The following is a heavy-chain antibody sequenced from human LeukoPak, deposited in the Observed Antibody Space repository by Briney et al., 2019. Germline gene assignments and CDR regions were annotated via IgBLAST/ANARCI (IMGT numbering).Heavy chain of an antibody. D-gene: IGHD4-17*01. J-gene: IGHJ4*02. CDR1: GGSISSGGYY. Sequence: SETLSLTCTVSGGSISSGGYYWHSIRQHPGKGLEWIGYIYYSGSTYYNPSLKSRVSLSVDTSKNQFSLKLSSVTAADTAVYYCARAISGDSFVFDYWGQGTLVTVSS. CDR2: IYYSGST. V-gene: IGHV4-31*03. CDR3: ARAISGDSFVFDY.